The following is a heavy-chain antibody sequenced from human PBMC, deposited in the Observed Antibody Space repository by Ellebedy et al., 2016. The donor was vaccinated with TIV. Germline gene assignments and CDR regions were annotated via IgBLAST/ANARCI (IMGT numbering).Heavy chain of an antibody. Sequence: PGGSLRLSCAASGFTFSSSSMSWVRQAPGKGLEWISTFSARSGNTYYADSVKGRFTISRDNSKNTLYLHMNALRAEDTAVFYCAKRVSEEYFFDYWGQGTPVTVSS. CDR3: AKRVSEEYFFDY. J-gene: IGHJ4*02. CDR2: FSARSGNT. D-gene: IGHD2/OR15-2a*01. CDR1: GFTFSSSS. V-gene: IGHV3-23*01.